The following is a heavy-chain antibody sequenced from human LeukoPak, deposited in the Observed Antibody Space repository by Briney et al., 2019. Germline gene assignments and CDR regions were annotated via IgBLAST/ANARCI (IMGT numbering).Heavy chain of an antibody. CDR3: ASQGTTVTFDAFDI. J-gene: IGHJ3*02. V-gene: IGHV1-18*04. CDR2: ISAYNGNT. CDR1: GYTFTGYY. D-gene: IGHD4-17*01. Sequence: ASVKVSCKASGYTFTGYYMHWVRQAPGQGLEWMGWISAYNGNTNYAQKLQGRVTMTTDTSTSTAYMELRSLRSDDTAVYYCASQGTTVTFDAFDIWGQGTMVTVSS.